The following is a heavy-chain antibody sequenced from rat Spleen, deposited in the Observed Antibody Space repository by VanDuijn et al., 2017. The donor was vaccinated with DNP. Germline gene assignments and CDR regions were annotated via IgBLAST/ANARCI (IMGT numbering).Heavy chain of an antibody. D-gene: IGHD4-3*01. CDR3: VRWNSGHFDY. Sequence: EVYLVESGGGLVQPGRSLKLSCAASGFSFSDYYMAWVRQAPTKGLEWVAYIRFDGGIIYYGDSVKGRFTIARDNARSTLYLQMNSLRSYDMATYYCVRWNSGHFDYWGQGVMVTVSS. CDR2: IRFDGGII. CDR1: GFSFSDYY. J-gene: IGHJ2*01. V-gene: IGHV5-22*01.